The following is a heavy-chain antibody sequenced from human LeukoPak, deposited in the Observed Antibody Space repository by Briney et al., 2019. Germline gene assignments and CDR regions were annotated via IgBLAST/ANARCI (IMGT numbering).Heavy chain of an antibody. Sequence: GGSLRLSCAASGFTFSTYNMNWVRQAPGKGLAWVSSISSSGTYIYYADSVKGRFTISRDNAKNSLYLQMNSLRAEDTAVYYCAKNEPGIAVAGPNYWGQGTLVTVSS. CDR1: GFTFSTYN. V-gene: IGHV3-21*01. D-gene: IGHD6-19*01. J-gene: IGHJ4*02. CDR2: ISSSGTYI. CDR3: AKNEPGIAVAGPNY.